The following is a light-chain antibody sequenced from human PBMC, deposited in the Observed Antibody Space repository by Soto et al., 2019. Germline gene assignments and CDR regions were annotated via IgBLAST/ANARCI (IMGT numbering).Light chain of an antibody. V-gene: IGKV3D-20*02. Sequence: IVLTQSPGTLSLSPGERATLSCRASQSVSSSYLAWYQQKPGQAPRLLIYGTSNRATGIPDRFSGSGSGTDFTLTISRLEPEDFAVYYCQQRSNWPPITFGQGTRLEIK. CDR3: QQRSNWPPIT. J-gene: IGKJ5*01. CDR1: QSVSSSY. CDR2: GTS.